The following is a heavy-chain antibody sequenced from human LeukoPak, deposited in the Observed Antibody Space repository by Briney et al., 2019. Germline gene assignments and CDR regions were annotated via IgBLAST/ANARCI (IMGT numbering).Heavy chain of an antibody. Sequence: PSETLSLTCTVSGVSISSSNSYWGWIRQPPGKGLEWIGSIYYSGNTYYNASLKSQVSISIDMSKNQFSLRLTSVTAADTAVYYCARQTGSGLFILPGGQGTLVTVSS. CDR2: IYYSGNT. CDR3: ARQTGSGLFILP. CDR1: GVSISSSNSY. V-gene: IGHV4-39*01. J-gene: IGHJ4*02. D-gene: IGHD3/OR15-3a*01.